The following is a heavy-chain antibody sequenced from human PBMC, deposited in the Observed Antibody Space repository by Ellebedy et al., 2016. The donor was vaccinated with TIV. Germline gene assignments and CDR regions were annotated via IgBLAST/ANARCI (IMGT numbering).Heavy chain of an antibody. CDR3: ARGDYGYDDNY. CDR2: ISSSSTTI. D-gene: IGHD4-17*01. Sequence: GGSLRLSXAASGFSFSSHSMNWVRQAPGKGLEWVSYISSSSTTIQYAVSVRGRFTISRDNAKNSLYLQMNSLRAEDTALYYCARGDYGYDDNYWGQGTLVTVSS. CDR1: GFSFSSHS. V-gene: IGHV3-48*04. J-gene: IGHJ4*02.